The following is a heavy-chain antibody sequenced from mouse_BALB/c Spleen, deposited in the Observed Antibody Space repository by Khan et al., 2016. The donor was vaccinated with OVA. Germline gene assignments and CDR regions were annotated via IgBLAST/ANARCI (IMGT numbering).Heavy chain of an antibody. V-gene: IGHV1S137*01. Sequence: VELVESGPELVRPGVSVKISCKGSGYTFTDYAMHWVKQSHAKSLEWIGLISTYSGNTNYNQKFKGKATMNVDKSSSTAYMELARLTSEDSAIYYCARPAYDGYYDYWGQGTTLTVSS. J-gene: IGHJ2*01. CDR2: ISTYSGNT. CDR1: GYTFTDYA. D-gene: IGHD2-3*01. CDR3: ARPAYDGYYDY.